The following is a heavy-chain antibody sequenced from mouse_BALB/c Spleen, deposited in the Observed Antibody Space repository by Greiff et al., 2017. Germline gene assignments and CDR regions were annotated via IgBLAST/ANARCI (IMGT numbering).Heavy chain of an antibody. V-gene: IGHV2-6-7*02. CDR3: ARGGTTVVATSYYYAMDY. J-gene: IGHJ4*01. D-gene: IGHD1-1*01. Sequence: VKLQESGPGLVAPSQSLSITCTVSGFSLTGYGVNWVRQPPGKGLEWLGMIWGDGSTDYNSALKSRLSISKDNSKSQVFLKMNSLQTDDTARYYCARGGTTVVATSYYYAMDYWGQGTSVTVSS. CDR2: IWGDGST. CDR1: GFSLTGYG.